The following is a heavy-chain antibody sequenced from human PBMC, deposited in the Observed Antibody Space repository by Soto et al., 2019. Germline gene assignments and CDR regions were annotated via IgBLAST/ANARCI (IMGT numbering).Heavy chain of an antibody. CDR3: VRPKNDYGSGGDRGYFAP. D-gene: IGHD3-10*01. Sequence: GESLKISCKASEYIFTNYWIGWVRQMPGKGLEWMGLIYPGDADTRYSPSFQGHVTISADKSISTAYLQWSSLKASDTAMYYCVRPKNDYGSGGDRGYFAPWGQGTMVTVPS. J-gene: IGHJ4*02. CDR2: IYPGDADT. V-gene: IGHV5-51*01. CDR1: EYIFTNYW.